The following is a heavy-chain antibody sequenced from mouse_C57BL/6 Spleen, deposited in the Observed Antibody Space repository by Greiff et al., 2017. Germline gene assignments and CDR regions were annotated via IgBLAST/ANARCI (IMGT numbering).Heavy chain of an antibody. J-gene: IGHJ4*01. Sequence: EVKLMESGGGLVKPGGSLKLSCAASGFTFSSYAMSWVRQTPEKRLEWVATISDGGSYTYYPDNVKGRFPISRDNAKNNLYLPMSHLKSEDTAMYYCARDSSGYGYAMDYWGQGTSVTVSS. CDR3: ARDSSGYGYAMDY. V-gene: IGHV5-4*01. CDR1: GFTFSSYA. D-gene: IGHD3-2*02. CDR2: ISDGGSYT.